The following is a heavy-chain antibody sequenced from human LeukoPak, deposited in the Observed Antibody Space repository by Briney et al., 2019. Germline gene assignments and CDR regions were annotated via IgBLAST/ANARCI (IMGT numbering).Heavy chain of an antibody. Sequence: PSETLSLTCAVSGYSISSGYYWGWIRQPPGKGLEWIGSIYHSGSTYYNPSLKSRVTISVDTSKNQSSLKLSSVTAADTAVYYCAREGGSGWYYFDYWGQGTLVTVSS. D-gene: IGHD6-19*01. CDR3: AREGGSGWYYFDY. CDR1: GYSISSGYY. CDR2: IYHSGST. V-gene: IGHV4-38-2*02. J-gene: IGHJ4*02.